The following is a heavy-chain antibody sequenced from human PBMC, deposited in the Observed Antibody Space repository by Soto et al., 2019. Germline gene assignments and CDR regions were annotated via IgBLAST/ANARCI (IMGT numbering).Heavy chain of an antibody. D-gene: IGHD3-10*01. CDR3: AREGYYSGSGSYSPPRYYGMDV. Sequence: QVQLVQSGAEVKKPGSSVKVSCKASGYTFISYGISWVRQAPGQGLEWRGWISAYNDYTNYAQKLQGRVNMTTDTSTRIAYLELRSLRSDDTAVYYCAREGYYSGSGSYSPPRYYGMDVWGQGTTVTVSS. V-gene: IGHV1-18*01. CDR1: GYTFISYG. J-gene: IGHJ6*02. CDR2: ISAYNDYT.